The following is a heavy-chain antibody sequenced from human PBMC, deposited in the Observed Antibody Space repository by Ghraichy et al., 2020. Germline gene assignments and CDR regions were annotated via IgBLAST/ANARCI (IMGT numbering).Heavy chain of an antibody. CDR2: INHSGST. J-gene: IGHJ4*02. CDR3: ARRGPRNWNYRGRYFDY. V-gene: IGHV4-34*01. CDR1: GGSFSGYY. Sequence: SETLSLTCAVYGGSFSGYYWSWIRQPPGKGLEWIGEINHSGSTNYNPSLKSRVTISVDTSKNQFSLKLSSVTAADTAVYYCARRGPRNWNYRGRYFDYWGQGTLVTVSS. D-gene: IGHD1-7*01.